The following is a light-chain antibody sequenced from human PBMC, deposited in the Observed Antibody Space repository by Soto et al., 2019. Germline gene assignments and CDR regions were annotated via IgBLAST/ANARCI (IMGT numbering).Light chain of an antibody. CDR3: QQYGSSSWT. V-gene: IGKV3-20*01. CDR1: QSVSSSY. CDR2: GAS. J-gene: IGKJ1*01. Sequence: EIVLTQSPGTLSLSPGERATLSCRASQSVSSSYLAWYQQKPGQAPRLLIYGASSRATGIPDRFSGSGSETDFTFTICRLEPEDFAVYYCQQYGSSSWTFGQGTKVEIK.